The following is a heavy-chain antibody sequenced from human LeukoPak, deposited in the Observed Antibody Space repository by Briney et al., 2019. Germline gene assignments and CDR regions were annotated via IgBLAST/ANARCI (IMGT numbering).Heavy chain of an antibody. V-gene: IGHV3-53*01. CDR1: GFTFSDYY. Sequence: PGGSLRLSCAASGFTFSDYYMSWIRQAPGKGLEWVSVIYSGGSTYYADSVKGRFTISRDNSKNTLYLQMNSLRAEDTAVYYCARGYYDSSGYYWTPFDYWGQGTLVTVSS. D-gene: IGHD3-22*01. CDR2: IYSGGST. CDR3: ARGYYDSSGYYWTPFDY. J-gene: IGHJ4*02.